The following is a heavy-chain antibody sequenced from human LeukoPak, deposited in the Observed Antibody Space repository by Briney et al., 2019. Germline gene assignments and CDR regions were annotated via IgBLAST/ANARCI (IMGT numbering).Heavy chain of an antibody. CDR3: AKFIRDYDFWSGSYRAQWFDP. Sequence: PGGSLRLSCAASGFTFSSYAMSWVRQAPGKGLEWVSTISGSGADTYYADSVTGRFTISRDNSKDTLYLQMSSPRAEDRAVYYYAKFIRDYDFWSGSYRAQWFDPWGQGTLVTVSS. CDR1: GFTFSSYA. V-gene: IGHV3-23*01. J-gene: IGHJ5*02. CDR2: ISGSGADT. D-gene: IGHD3-3*01.